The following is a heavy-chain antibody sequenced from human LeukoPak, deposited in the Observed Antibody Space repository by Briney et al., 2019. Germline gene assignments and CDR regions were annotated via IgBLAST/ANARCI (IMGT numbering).Heavy chain of an antibody. CDR3: ARGGTSQRRSSGDNYYVFEANNWFDP. J-gene: IGHJ5*02. CDR2: ISAYNGNT. CDR1: GYTFTSYG. Sequence: ASVKVSCKTSGYTFTSYGISWVRQAPGQGLEWMGWISAYNGNTNYARNFQGRITMTTDTSTSTAYLELRSLRFDDTAVYYCARGGTSQRRSSGDNYYVFEANNWFDPWGQGTLVTVSS. V-gene: IGHV1-18*01. D-gene: IGHD3-16*01.